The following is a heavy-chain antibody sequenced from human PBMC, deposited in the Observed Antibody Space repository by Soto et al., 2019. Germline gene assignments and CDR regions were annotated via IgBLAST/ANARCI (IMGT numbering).Heavy chain of an antibody. D-gene: IGHD3-16*02. CDR2: IDDSGST. CDR1: GGSFSGYY. V-gene: IGHV4-34*01. Sequence: PSETLSLTCAVYGGSFSGYYWSWIRQPPGKGLEWIGEIDDSGSTNYNPSLKSRVTISVDTSKKQFSLKLSSVTAADTAVYYCARASIMITFGEVIVSVHYFDYWGQGILVTVSS. CDR3: ARASIMITFGEVIVSVHYFDY. J-gene: IGHJ4*02.